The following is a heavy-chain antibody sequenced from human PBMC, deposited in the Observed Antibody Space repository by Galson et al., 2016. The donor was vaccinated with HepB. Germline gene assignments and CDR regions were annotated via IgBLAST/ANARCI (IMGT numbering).Heavy chain of an antibody. J-gene: IGHJ4*02. CDR1: GFTFISYG. V-gene: IGHV3-30*03. Sequence: SLRLSCAASGFTFISYGMHWVRQAPGKGLEWVAVISYDGSNKYYADSVKGRFTISRDNSKNTLYVQMNSLRAEDTAVYFCATEYRDYGDALTFDYWGQGTLVTVSS. CDR3: ATEYRDYGDALTFDY. CDR2: ISYDGSNK. D-gene: IGHD4-17*01.